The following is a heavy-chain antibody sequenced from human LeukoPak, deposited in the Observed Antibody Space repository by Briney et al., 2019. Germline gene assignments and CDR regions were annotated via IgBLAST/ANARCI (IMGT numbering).Heavy chain of an antibody. J-gene: IGHJ3*01. CDR2: INPDSGGT. CDR3: VRDRGVWAFDV. CDR1: AYTFTGYY. D-gene: IGHD3-10*01. V-gene: IGHV1-2*02. Sequence: RASVKVSCKASAYTFTGYYMHWVRQAPGQGLEWMGWINPDSGGTNYAQKFQGRVTMTRDTSISTAYMELNRLRSDDTAVYYCVRDRGVWAFDVWGQGTMVTVSS.